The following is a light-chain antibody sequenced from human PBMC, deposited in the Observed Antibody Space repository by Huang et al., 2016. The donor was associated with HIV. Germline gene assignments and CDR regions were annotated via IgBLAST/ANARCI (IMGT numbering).Light chain of an antibody. J-gene: IGKJ2*01. CDR1: QSVSSTF. Sequence: EIVLTQSPGTLSLSPGERATLSCRASQSVSSTFLAWYQQKPGQAPRLLIYGASNRATGIPDRFSGSGSGTDFTLTISRLEPEDFAVYHCQQYDSSPVYTFGQGTELEIK. CDR2: GAS. CDR3: QQYDSSPVYT. V-gene: IGKV3-20*01.